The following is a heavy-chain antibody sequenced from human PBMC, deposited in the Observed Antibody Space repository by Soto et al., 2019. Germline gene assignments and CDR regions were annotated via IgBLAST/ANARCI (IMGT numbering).Heavy chain of an antibody. D-gene: IGHD2-2*01. Sequence: ASETLSLTCAVYGGSFSSYYWSWIRQPPGKGLEWTGEINHSGRTNYNPSLKSRVTILVDASKNQFSLKLSSVTAADTAVYYCARVGYLGYCTSTRCPNFDYWGQGTLVTVSS. CDR1: GGSFSSYY. CDR2: INHSGRT. V-gene: IGHV4-34*01. CDR3: ARVGYLGYCTSTRCPNFDY. J-gene: IGHJ4*02.